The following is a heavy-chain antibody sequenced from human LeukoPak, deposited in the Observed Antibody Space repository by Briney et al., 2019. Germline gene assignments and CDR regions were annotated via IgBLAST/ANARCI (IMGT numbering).Heavy chain of an antibody. CDR2: INHSGST. J-gene: IGHJ4*02. D-gene: IGHD3-16*01. CDR3: ARGYVSFDY. CDR1: GGSFSGYY. V-gene: IGHV4-34*01. Sequence: KPSETLSLTCAVYGGSFSGYYWSWIRQPPGKGLEWIGEINHSGSTNYNLSLKSRVTISVDTSKNQFSLKLSSVTAADTAVYYCARGYVSFDYWGQGTLVTVSS.